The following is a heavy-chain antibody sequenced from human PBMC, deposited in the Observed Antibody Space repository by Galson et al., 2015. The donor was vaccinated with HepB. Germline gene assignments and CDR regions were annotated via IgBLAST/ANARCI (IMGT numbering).Heavy chain of an antibody. D-gene: IGHD1-26*01. J-gene: IGHJ4*02. CDR3: ARGESDKDSEPPDD. CDR1: GLAFHNYA. CDR2: IWYDGSEK. V-gene: IGHV3-33*01. Sequence: SLRLSCAASGLAFHNYAMNWVRQAPGKGLEWMAVIWYDGSEKYYADSVKRRFTISRDNSKNILFLDMNSLRVEDTAIYYCARGESDKDSEPPDDWGQGTLVTVSS.